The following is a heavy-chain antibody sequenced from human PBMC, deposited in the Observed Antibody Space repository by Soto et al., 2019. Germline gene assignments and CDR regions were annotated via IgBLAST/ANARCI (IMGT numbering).Heavy chain of an antibody. CDR3: AKDQGGYSSSWYEIPGLDY. CDR2: ISYDGSNK. J-gene: IGHJ4*02. Sequence: GGSLRLSCAASGFTFSSYGMHWVRQAPGKGLEWVAVISYDGSNKYYADSVKGRFTISRDNSKNTLYLQMNSLRAEDTAVYYCAKDQGGYSSSWYEIPGLDYWGQGTLVTVSS. CDR1: GFTFSSYG. V-gene: IGHV3-30*18. D-gene: IGHD6-13*01.